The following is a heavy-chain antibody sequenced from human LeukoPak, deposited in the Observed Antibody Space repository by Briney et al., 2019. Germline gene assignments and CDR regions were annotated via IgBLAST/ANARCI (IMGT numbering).Heavy chain of an antibody. CDR1: GFTFGGSS. V-gene: IGHV3-73*01. J-gene: IGHJ4*02. CDR2: IRSKVNNYAT. D-gene: IGHD3-16*01. CDR3: SSKEAEGGGDFFDY. Sequence: GGSLRLSCAASGFTFGGSSMHWVRPASGKGLEWVGRIRSKVNNYATAYAASVKGRFTISRDDSKNTAYLQMNSLKTEDTAVYYCSSKEAEGGGDFFDYWGQGTLVSVSS.